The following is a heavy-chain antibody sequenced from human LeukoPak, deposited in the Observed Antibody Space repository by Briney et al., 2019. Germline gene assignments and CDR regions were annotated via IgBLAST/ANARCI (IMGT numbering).Heavy chain of an antibody. Sequence: GGSLRLSCAASGFTFSSYTMSWVRQAPGKGLEWVSTISGSGGSTYYADSVKGRFTISRDNSKNTLYLQMNSLRAEDTAVYYCAAPHYDILTGYSHFDYWGQGTLVTVSS. CDR2: ISGSGGST. CDR1: GFTFSSYT. D-gene: IGHD3-9*01. J-gene: IGHJ4*02. CDR3: AAPHYDILTGYSHFDY. V-gene: IGHV3-23*01.